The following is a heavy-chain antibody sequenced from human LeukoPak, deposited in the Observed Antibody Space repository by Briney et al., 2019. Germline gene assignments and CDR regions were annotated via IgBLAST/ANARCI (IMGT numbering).Heavy chain of an antibody. CDR1: GGSISSYY. D-gene: IGHD3-10*01. CDR3: ARSPGSIVRGVINWFDP. V-gene: IGHV4-59*01. J-gene: IGHJ5*02. Sequence: NPSETLSLTCTVSGGSISSYYWSWIRQPPGKGLEWIGYIYYSGSTNYNPSLKSRVTISVDTSKNQFSLKLSSVTAADAAVYYCARSPGSIVRGVINWFDPWGQGTLVTVSS. CDR2: IYYSGST.